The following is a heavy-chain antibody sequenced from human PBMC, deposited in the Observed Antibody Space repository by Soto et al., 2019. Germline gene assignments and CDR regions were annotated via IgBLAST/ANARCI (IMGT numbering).Heavy chain of an antibody. J-gene: IGHJ4*02. V-gene: IGHV1-69*06. Sequence: SVKVSCKASGGTFSSYAISWVRQAPGQGLEWMGGIIPIFGTANYAQKFQGRVTITADKSTSTAYMELSSLRSGDTAVYYCAREDGYKSLIDYWGQGTLVTVSS. D-gene: IGHD5-12*01. CDR1: GGTFSSYA. CDR2: IIPIFGTA. CDR3: AREDGYKSLIDY.